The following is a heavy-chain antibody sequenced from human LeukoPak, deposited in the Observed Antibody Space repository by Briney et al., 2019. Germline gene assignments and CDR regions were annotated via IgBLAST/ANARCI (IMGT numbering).Heavy chain of an antibody. J-gene: IGHJ4*02. V-gene: IGHV3-23*01. CDR1: GFTFSSYA. Sequence: PGGSLRLSCAASGFTFSSYAMSWVRQAPGKGLEWVSAISGSGGNTYFADSVKGRFTISRDNAKNTLYLQMDSLRAEDTAVYYCARVGATSWYWGQGTLVTVSS. CDR2: ISGSGGNT. CDR3: ARVGATSWY. D-gene: IGHD1-26*01.